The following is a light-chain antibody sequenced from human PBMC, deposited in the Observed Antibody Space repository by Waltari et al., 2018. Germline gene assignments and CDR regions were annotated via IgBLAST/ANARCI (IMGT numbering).Light chain of an antibody. CDR3: QSTDTSDSVV. Sequence: SYELTQPPPVSLSPGHTARITCAEDTFDKRHAHWYQPQQGQPPVMVIYIDSERPSGIPERFSGSSSGTTVTLTITGVQAEDEADYHCQSTDTSDSVVFGGGTKLTVL. CDR1: TFDKRH. CDR2: IDS. J-gene: IGLJ2*01. V-gene: IGLV3-25*03.